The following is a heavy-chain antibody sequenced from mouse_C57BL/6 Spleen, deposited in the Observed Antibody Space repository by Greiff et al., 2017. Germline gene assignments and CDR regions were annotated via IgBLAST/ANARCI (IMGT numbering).Heavy chain of an antibody. V-gene: IGHV1-20*01. Sequence: EVQLQQSGPELVKPGDSVKISCKASGYSFTGYFMNWVMQSHGKSLEWIGRINPYNGDTFYTQKFKGKATLTVDKSSSTAHMELRSLTSEDSAVYYCARWGNYDGAYAVDDWGQGTSVTVSS. CDR2: INPYNGDT. D-gene: IGHD2-4*01. CDR1: GYSFTGYF. CDR3: ARWGNYDGAYAVDD. J-gene: IGHJ4*01.